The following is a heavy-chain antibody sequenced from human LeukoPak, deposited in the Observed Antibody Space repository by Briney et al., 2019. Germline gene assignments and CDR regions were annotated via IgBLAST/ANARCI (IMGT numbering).Heavy chain of an antibody. J-gene: IGHJ4*02. CDR1: GFTFSDYY. Sequence: GGSLRLSCAASGFTFSDYYMSWIRQAPGKGLEWVSYISSSGSTIYYADSVKGRFTISRDNAKNSLYLQMNSLRAEDTAVYYCAKDLDTAMAWDFDYWGQGTLVTVSS. V-gene: IGHV3-11*01. D-gene: IGHD5-18*01. CDR2: ISSSGSTI. CDR3: AKDLDTAMAWDFDY.